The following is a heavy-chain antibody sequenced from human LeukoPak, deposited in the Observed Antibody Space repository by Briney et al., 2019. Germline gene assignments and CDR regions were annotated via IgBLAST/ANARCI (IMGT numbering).Heavy chain of an antibody. CDR3: ARGYSYGASGFDY. D-gene: IGHD5-18*01. CDR2: ITSSGTHI. Sequence: GGSLRLSCAASGFTFSSFNMNWVRQAPGKAMEWVSSITSSGTHIFYADSVRGRFTISRDNAKNSLYLQMNSLRAEDTAVYYCARGYSYGASGFDYWGQGTLVTVSS. CDR1: GFTFSSFN. V-gene: IGHV3-21*01. J-gene: IGHJ4*02.